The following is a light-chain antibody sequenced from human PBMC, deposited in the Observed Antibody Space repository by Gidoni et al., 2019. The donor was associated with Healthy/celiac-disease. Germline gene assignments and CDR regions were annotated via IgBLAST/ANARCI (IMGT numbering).Light chain of an antibody. Sequence: EIVMTQSPATLSVSPGERATLSCRASQSVSSNLAWYQQKPGQAPRLLIYGASTRATGIPARFSGSGSGTEFTLTISSLQYEDFAVYYCQQDNNWPPGVTFGPGTKVDIK. CDR2: GAS. CDR1: QSVSSN. V-gene: IGKV3-15*01. CDR3: QQDNNWPPGVT. J-gene: IGKJ3*01.